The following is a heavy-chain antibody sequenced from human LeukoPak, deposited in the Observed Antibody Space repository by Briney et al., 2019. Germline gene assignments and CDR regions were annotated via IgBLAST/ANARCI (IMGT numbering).Heavy chain of an antibody. V-gene: IGHV4-59*01. CDR1: GGSISSYY. Sequence: PSETLSLTCTVSGGSISSYYWSWIRQPPGKGLEWIGYIYYSGSTNYNPSLKSRVTISVDTSKNQFSLKLSSVTAADTAVYYCARGGRYFDWLREFDYWGQGTLVTVSS. CDR3: ARGGRYFDWLREFDY. J-gene: IGHJ4*02. CDR2: IYYSGST. D-gene: IGHD3-9*01.